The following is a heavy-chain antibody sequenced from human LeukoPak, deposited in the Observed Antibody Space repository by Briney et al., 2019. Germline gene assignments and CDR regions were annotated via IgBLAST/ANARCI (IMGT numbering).Heavy chain of an antibody. D-gene: IGHD3-22*01. CDR1: GFTFSSYG. J-gene: IGHJ3*02. CDR3: AKGGIYYDSSGYYYDAFDI. CDR2: IRYDGSNK. Sequence: GGSLRLSCAASGFTFSSYGMHWVRQAPGKGPEWVAFIRYDGSNKYYADSVKGRFTISRDNSKNTLYLQMNSLRAEDTAVYYCAKGGIYYDSSGYYYDAFDIWGQGTMVTVSS. V-gene: IGHV3-30*02.